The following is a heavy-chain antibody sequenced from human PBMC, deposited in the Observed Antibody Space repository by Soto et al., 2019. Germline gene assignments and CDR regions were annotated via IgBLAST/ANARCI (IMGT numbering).Heavy chain of an antibody. V-gene: IGHV4-61*01. Sequence: PSETLSLTCTVSGGSVSSGSYYWSWIRQPPGKGLELIGYIYYSGSTNYNPSLKSRVTISVDTSKNQFSLKLSSVTAADTAVYYCARAQTKSITIFGVVTGRYFDYWGQGTLVTVSS. D-gene: IGHD3-3*01. CDR1: GGSVSSGSYY. CDR2: IYYSGST. J-gene: IGHJ4*02. CDR3: ARAQTKSITIFGVVTGRYFDY.